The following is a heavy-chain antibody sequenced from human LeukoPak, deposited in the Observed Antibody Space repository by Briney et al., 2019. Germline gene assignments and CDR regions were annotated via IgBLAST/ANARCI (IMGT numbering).Heavy chain of an antibody. Sequence: GGSLRLSCAASGFTVSSNYMSLVRQAPGKGLEWISVIYSGGSTYYADSVKGRFTISRDNSKNTPYLQMNSLRAEDTAVYYCARDDGLSAWRHWGQGTLVTVSS. CDR3: ARDDGLSAWRH. J-gene: IGHJ1*01. CDR2: IYSGGST. D-gene: IGHD2-8*01. V-gene: IGHV3-53*01. CDR1: GFTVSSNY.